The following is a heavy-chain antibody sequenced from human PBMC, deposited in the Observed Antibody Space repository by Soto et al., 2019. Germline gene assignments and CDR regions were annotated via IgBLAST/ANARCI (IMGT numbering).Heavy chain of an antibody. Sequence: QVQLQESGPGLVRPSQTLSLTCSVSGASIYNGGYFWSCIRQSPGKGLEWIGHIKNSGSPYNNPSLESRVTIPADTSMNQFSLALTSVTAADTAMYYCTRGSTTETVESWGQGILVTVSS. V-gene: IGHV4-30-4*01. J-gene: IGHJ4*02. CDR1: GASIYNGGYF. CDR2: IKNSGSP. CDR3: TRGSTTETVES.